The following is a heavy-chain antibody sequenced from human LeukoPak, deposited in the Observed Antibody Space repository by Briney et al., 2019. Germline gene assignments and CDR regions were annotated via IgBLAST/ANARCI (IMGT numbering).Heavy chain of an antibody. Sequence: SETLPLTCAVYGGSFSGYYWSWIRQPPGKGREGMGEINHSGSTNYNPSLKSRVTISVDTSKNQFSLKLSSVTAADTAVYYCAPLGGGDPEIFDYWGQGTLVPVSS. CDR2: INHSGST. CDR1: GGSFSGYY. J-gene: IGHJ4*02. CDR3: APLGGGDPEIFDY. V-gene: IGHV4-34*01. D-gene: IGHD2-21*02.